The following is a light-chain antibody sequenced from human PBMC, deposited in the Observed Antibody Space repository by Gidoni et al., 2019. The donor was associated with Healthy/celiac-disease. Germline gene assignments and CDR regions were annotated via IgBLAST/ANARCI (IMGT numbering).Light chain of an antibody. V-gene: IGLV1-47*01. J-gene: IGLJ3*02. CDR3: AAWDDSLSGWV. Sequence: QSVLTQPPSASGTPGQRATISCSGSSSNIGRNYVYWYQQLPGTAPNLLIYRNNQRPSGVPDRFSGSKSGTSASLAISGLRSEDEADYYCAAWDDSLSGWVFGGGTKLTVL. CDR1: SSNIGRNY. CDR2: RNN.